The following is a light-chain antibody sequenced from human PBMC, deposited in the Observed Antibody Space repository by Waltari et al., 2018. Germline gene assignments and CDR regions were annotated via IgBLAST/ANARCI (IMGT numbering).Light chain of an antibody. Sequence: DVQMTQSPSSLSASVGARITITCQATRDIDTYLNWYQHKPGKAPKLLIYDADTLQRGVPSRFSGSGSGTHFSFTINNLQPDDFATYDCQQCATLPFTFGGGT. J-gene: IGKJ4*01. CDR3: QQCATLPFT. CDR1: RDIDTY. CDR2: DAD. V-gene: IGKV1-33*01.